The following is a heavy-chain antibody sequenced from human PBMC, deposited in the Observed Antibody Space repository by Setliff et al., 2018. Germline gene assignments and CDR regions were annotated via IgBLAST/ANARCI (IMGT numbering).Heavy chain of an antibody. J-gene: IGHJ4*02. V-gene: IGHV4-34*01. Sequence: ASETLSLTCAVYGDSFSDYYWSWIRQPPGKGLEWIEEINHRGSTNYSPSLRSRVTRSVDTSKKQLSLKLSTVTAADTAVYYCVRESRSTWYRRDFWGQETLVTVSS. D-gene: IGHD6-13*01. CDR3: VRESRSTWYRRDF. CDR1: GDSFSDYY. CDR2: INHRGST.